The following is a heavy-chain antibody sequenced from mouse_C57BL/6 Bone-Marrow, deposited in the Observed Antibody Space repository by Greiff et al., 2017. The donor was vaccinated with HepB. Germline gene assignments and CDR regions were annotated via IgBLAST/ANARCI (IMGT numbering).Heavy chain of an antibody. CDR1: GYSITSGYY. J-gene: IGHJ4*01. D-gene: IGHD1-1*01. CDR3: ARGDLLLRDMDY. V-gene: IGHV3-6*01. CDR2: ISYDGSN. Sequence: EVQRVESGPGLVKPSQSLSLTCSVTGYSITSGYYWNWIRQFPGNKLEWMGYISYDGSNNYNPSLKNRISITRDTSKNQFFLKLNSVTTEDTATYYCARGDLLLRDMDYWGQGTSVTVSS.